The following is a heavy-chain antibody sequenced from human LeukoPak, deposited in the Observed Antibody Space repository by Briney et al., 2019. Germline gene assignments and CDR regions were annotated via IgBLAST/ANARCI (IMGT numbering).Heavy chain of an antibody. CDR3: ARERYSSGWYAGYYFDY. CDR2: IYYSGST. J-gene: IGHJ4*02. Sequence: PSETLSLTCTVSGGSISSSSYYWGWIRQPPGKGLEWIGSIYYSGSTYYNPSLKSRVTISVDTSKNQFSLKLSSVTAADTAVYYCARERYSSGWYAGYYFDYWGQGTLVTVSS. CDR1: GGSISSSSYY. D-gene: IGHD6-19*01. V-gene: IGHV4-39*07.